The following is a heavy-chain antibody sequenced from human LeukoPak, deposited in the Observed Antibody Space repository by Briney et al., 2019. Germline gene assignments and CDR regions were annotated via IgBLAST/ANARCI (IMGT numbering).Heavy chain of an antibody. D-gene: IGHD2-15*01. Sequence: PGGSLRLSCAASGFTFSSYSMNWVRQAPGKGLEWVSSISSSSSYIYYADSVKGRFTISRDNAKNSLYLQMNSLRAEDTAVYYCARVGRYCSGGSCYQDYWSQGTLVTVSS. V-gene: IGHV3-21*01. CDR1: GFTFSSYS. CDR2: ISSSSSYI. J-gene: IGHJ4*02. CDR3: ARVGRYCSGGSCYQDY.